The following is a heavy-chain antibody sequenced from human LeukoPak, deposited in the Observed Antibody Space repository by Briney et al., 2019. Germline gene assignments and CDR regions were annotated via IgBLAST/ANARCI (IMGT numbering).Heavy chain of an antibody. J-gene: IGHJ6*03. CDR2: ITSSGTIK. V-gene: IGHV3-11*04. D-gene: IGHD4-11*01. Sequence: PGGSLRLSCAASGFTFSDYHMSWIRQAPGKGLEWVSYITSSGTIKYYADSVKGRFTISRDNAKNSLYLQMNSLRAEDTAVYYCVRGVPKTSYYYYYMDVWGKGTTVTVSS. CDR3: VRGVPKTSYYYYYMDV. CDR1: GFTFSDYH.